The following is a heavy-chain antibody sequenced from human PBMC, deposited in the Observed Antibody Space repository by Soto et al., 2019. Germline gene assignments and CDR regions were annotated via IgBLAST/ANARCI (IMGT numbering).Heavy chain of an antibody. V-gene: IGHV1-18*01. Sequence: QVQLVQAGAEVKKPGASVKVSCKASGYTFTSYGISGVRQAPGQGLEWMGWISAYNGNTNYAQKLQGRVTMTTATSTSQASMELGSLRSDDTGVYYCATHSPSFPDFLTCVYGGQGPLVTVSS. CDR3: ATHSPSFPDFLTCVY. D-gene: IGHD3-9*01. CDR2: ISAYNGNT. CDR1: GYTFTSYG. J-gene: IGHJ4*02.